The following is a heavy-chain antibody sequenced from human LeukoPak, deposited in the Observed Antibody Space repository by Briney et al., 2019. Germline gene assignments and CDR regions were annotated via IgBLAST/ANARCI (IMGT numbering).Heavy chain of an antibody. CDR3: AKAIAVTPLGLYYYGMDV. CDR1: GFTFDDYA. Sequence: GGSLRLSCAASGFTFDDYAMHWVRQAPGKGLEWVSLIRGDGGSTYYADSVKGRFTISRDNSKNSLYLQMNSLRTEDTALYYCAKAIAVTPLGLYYYGMDVWGQGTTITVSS. J-gene: IGHJ6*02. V-gene: IGHV3-43*02. D-gene: IGHD6-19*01. CDR2: IRGDGGST.